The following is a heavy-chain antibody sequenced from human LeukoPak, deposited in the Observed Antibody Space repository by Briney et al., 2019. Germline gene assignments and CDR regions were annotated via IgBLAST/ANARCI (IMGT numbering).Heavy chain of an antibody. CDR2: IYTSGST. Sequence: SSETLSLTCTVSGGSISSGSYYWSWIRQPAGKGLEWIGRIYTSGSTNYNPSLKSRVTISVDTSKNQFSLKLSSVTAADTAVYYCARDHRVTRGFDYWGQGTLVTVSS. CDR1: GGSISSGSYY. D-gene: IGHD2-2*01. CDR3: ARDHRVTRGFDY. J-gene: IGHJ4*02. V-gene: IGHV4-61*02.